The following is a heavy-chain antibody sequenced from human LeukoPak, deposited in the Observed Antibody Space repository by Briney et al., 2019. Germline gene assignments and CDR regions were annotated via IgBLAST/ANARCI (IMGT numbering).Heavy chain of an antibody. V-gene: IGHV3-7*01. CDR1: GFTFRYHW. Sequence: GGALRLSCVASGFTFRYHWMAWVRPAAGKGREGVASIKLDGSEQYYLATVKGRFAISRDNAKNSLYLQMNSLRAEDTAVYYCARTRRGLGQLARFDYGGQGTLVTVPS. J-gene: IGHJ4*02. CDR3: ARTRRGLGQLARFDY. CDR2: IKLDGSEQ. D-gene: IGHD6-6*01.